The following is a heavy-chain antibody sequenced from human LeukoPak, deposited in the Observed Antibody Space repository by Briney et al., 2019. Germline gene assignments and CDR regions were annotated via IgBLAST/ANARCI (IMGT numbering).Heavy chain of an antibody. CDR1: GNSISSGYY. CDR2: MYHSGNT. CDR3: ARTYYYDSSGYYFRESDAFDI. J-gene: IGHJ3*02. V-gene: IGHV4-38-2*02. Sequence: SETLSLTCTVSGNSISSGYYWDWIRQPPGKGLEWIGSMYHSGNTYYNPSLKSRVTISVDTSKNQFSLKLSSVTAADTAVYYCARTYYYDSSGYYFRESDAFDIWGQGTMVTVSS. D-gene: IGHD3-22*01.